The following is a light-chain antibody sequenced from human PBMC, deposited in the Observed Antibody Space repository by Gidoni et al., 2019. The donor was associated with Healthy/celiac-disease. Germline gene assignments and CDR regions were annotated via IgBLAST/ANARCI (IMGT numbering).Light chain of an antibody. V-gene: IGKV1-39*01. CDR1: QSISSY. CDR2: AAS. CDR3: QQSYSTPLT. Sequence: DIKMTQSPSSLSESVGDRVTITCRASQSISSYLNWYKQKPGKAPKLLIYAASSLQSGVPSRFSGSGSGTDFTLTISSLQPEDFATYYCQQSYSTPLTFGGGTKVEIK. J-gene: IGKJ4*01.